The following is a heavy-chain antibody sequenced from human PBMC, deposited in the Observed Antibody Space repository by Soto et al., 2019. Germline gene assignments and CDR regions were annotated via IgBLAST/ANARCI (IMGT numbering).Heavy chain of an antibody. CDR2: IYPGDSDT. J-gene: IGHJ5*02. Sequence: PGESLKISCKGSGYSFTSYWIGWVRQMPGKGLEWMGIIYPGDSDTRYSPSFQGQVTISADKSISTAYLQWSSLKASDTAMYYCARGAAAGTLGDWFDPWGQGTLVTVSS. CDR3: ARGAAAGTLGDWFDP. CDR1: GYSFTSYW. V-gene: IGHV5-51*01. D-gene: IGHD6-13*01.